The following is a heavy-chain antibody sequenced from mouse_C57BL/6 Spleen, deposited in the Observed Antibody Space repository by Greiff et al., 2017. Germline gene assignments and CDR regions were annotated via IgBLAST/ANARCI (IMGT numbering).Heavy chain of an antibody. Sequence: QVQLKESGAELAKPGASVKLSCKASGYTFTSYWMHWVKQRPGQGLEWIGYINPSSGYTKYNQKFKDKATLTADKSSSTAYMQLSSLTYEDSAVYYCARSLYDYDGYFDVWGTGTTVTVSS. CDR3: ARSLYDYDGYFDV. D-gene: IGHD2-4*01. CDR1: GYTFTSYW. J-gene: IGHJ1*03. V-gene: IGHV1-7*01. CDR2: INPSSGYT.